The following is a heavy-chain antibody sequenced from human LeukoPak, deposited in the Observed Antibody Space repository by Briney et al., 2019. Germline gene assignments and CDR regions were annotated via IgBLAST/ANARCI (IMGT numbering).Heavy chain of an antibody. Sequence: PGGSLRLSCAASGFIFSNYGIQWVRQAPGKGLEWVAFIRYDGSNEYYADSVKGRFTISRDNSKNTLYLQMNSLRAEDTAVYYCAKDAKSGWSYFEYWGQGNLVTVSS. CDR2: IRYDGSNE. J-gene: IGHJ4*02. D-gene: IGHD6-19*01. V-gene: IGHV3-30*02. CDR1: GFIFSNYG. CDR3: AKDAKSGWSYFEY.